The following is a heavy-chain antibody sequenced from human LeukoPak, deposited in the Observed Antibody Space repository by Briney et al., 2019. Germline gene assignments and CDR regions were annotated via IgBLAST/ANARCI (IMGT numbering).Heavy chain of an antibody. CDR2: IRYDGSNK. J-gene: IGHJ4*02. CDR1: GFTFSSYG. Sequence: PGGSLRLSCAASGFTFSSYGMHWVRQAPGKGLEWVAFIRYDGSNKYYADSVKGRFTISRDNSKNTLYLQMNSLRAEDTAVYYCAKDSPLTIFGVVTRFDYWGQGTLVTVSS. V-gene: IGHV3-30*02. CDR3: AKDSPLTIFGVVTRFDY. D-gene: IGHD3-3*01.